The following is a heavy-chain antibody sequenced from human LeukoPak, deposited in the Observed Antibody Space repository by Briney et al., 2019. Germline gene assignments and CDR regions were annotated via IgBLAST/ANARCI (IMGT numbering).Heavy chain of an antibody. J-gene: IGHJ3*01. V-gene: IGHV3-7*01. CDR1: GFTFSNYW. Sequence: GGSLRLSCAASGFTFSNYWMTWVRQAPGKGLEWVANIMQDGSEKYYVDSVRGRFTISRDSAKNSLYLQMNSLRAEDTAVYYCASVLRYLEWLNWGQGTMVTVSS. CDR2: IMQDGSEK. CDR3: ASVLRYLEWLN. D-gene: IGHD3-3*01.